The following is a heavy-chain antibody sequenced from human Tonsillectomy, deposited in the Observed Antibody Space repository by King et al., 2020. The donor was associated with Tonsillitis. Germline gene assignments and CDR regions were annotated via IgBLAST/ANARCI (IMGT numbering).Heavy chain of an antibody. V-gene: IGHV4-59*01. Sequence: VQLQESGPRLVKPSETLSLNCTVAGGSISGYFWSWIRQPPGKGLEWIGYIYYSGSTNYNPSIKSRVTISVDTSKNQFSLNLRSVTAADTAVYYCARGASGDYWGQGTLVAVSS. J-gene: IGHJ4*02. CDR1: GGSISGYF. CDR2: IYYSGST. D-gene: IGHD1-26*01. CDR3: ARGASGDY.